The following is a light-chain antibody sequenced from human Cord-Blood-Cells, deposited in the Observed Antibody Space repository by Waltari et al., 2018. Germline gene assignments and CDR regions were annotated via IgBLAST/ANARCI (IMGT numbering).Light chain of an antibody. J-gene: IGLJ1*01. CDR3: SSYTSSSTYV. V-gene: IGLV2-14*01. Sequence: QSALTQPASVSGSPGQSITISCTGTSSDVGGYNSVSWYQQHPGKAPKHMIYDVSKRPSGVSNRFSGSKSGNTASLTISGLQAEDEADYYCSSYTSSSTYVFGTGTKVTVL. CDR2: DVS. CDR1: SSDVGGYNS.